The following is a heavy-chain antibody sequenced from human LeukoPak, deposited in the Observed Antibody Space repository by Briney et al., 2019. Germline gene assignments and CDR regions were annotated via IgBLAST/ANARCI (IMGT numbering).Heavy chain of an antibody. CDR2: IYNSGTI. D-gene: IGHD5-18*01. J-gene: IGHJ4*02. V-gene: IGHV4-4*08. CDR1: GASISSFY. Sequence: SETLSLTCTVSGASISSFYWTWIRQPPGKGLEWIGHIYNSGTINYNPSLKSRVSISLDTSKNQFSLKLSSVTAADTAVYYCAREIGGYTYGYVPREVSYYFDYWGQGTLVTVSS. CDR3: AREIGGYTYGYVPREVSYYFDY.